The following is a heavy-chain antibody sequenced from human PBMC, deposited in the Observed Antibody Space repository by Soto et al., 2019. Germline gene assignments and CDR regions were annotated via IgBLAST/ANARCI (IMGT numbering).Heavy chain of an antibody. J-gene: IGHJ4*02. D-gene: IGHD3-10*01. CDR2: IYSSGKT. Sequence: SETLSLTCTVSGGSISSGYYYWGWIRQPPGKGLEWIGYIYSSGKTYYNPSLKSRLTMSVDTSKNQFSLKLSPVTAADTAVYYCARDEGYYYGSGWGQGTLVTVS. CDR1: GGSISSGYYY. CDR3: ARDEGYYYGSG. V-gene: IGHV4-30-4*01.